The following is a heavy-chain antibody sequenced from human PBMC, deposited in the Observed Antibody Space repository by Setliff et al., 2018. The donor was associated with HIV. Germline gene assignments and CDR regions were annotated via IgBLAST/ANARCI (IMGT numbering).Heavy chain of an antibody. CDR1: GCSFRTFW. J-gene: IGHJ3*02. CDR3: AKGPWDLPHAFDI. Sequence: GGSLRLSCAASGCSFRTFWMSWVRQTPGKGLEWVSVMNGRGDITYNADSVKGRCTISRDNSKNTLYLQMNSLRAEDTAVYYCAKGPWDLPHAFDIWGQGTVVTVSS. V-gene: IGHV3-23*01. D-gene: IGHD1-26*01. CDR2: MNGRGDIT.